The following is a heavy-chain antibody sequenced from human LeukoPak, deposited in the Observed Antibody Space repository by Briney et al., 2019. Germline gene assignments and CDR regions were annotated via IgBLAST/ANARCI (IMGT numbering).Heavy chain of an antibody. CDR3: AKIPRPEQWLVADYDY. V-gene: IGHV3-23*01. D-gene: IGHD6-19*01. Sequence: RGSLRLSCAGSGFNFGAFSLTWIRQAPGRGLEWVSVISGYGAGTDYADSVKGRFTVSRDNSKNILYLQMSSLRAEDTATYYCAKIPRPEQWLVADYDYWGQGSLVTVSS. CDR2: ISGYGAGT. CDR1: GFNFGAFS. J-gene: IGHJ4*02.